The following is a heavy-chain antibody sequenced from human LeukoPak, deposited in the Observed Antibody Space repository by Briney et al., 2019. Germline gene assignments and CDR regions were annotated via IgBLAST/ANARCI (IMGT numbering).Heavy chain of an antibody. D-gene: IGHD6-6*01. J-gene: IGHJ6*02. CDR1: GFTFSNYG. CDR3: ASEYSTSSLYYSGMDV. V-gene: IGHV3-33*01. CDR2: VWYDGSNK. Sequence: GGSLRLSCAASGFTFSNYGMHWVRQAPGKGLEWVAVVWYDGSNKYYADSVKGRFTISRDNSKNTLYLQMNSLRAEDTAVYYCASEYSTSSLYYSGMDVWGQGTTVTVSS.